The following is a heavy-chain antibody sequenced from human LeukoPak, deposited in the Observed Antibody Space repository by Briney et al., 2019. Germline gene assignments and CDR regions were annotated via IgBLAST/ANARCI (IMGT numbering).Heavy chain of an antibody. J-gene: IGHJ5*02. D-gene: IGHD3-22*01. CDR1: GYTFTGYY. CDR2: INPNSGGT. V-gene: IGHV1-2*02. CDR3: ARDHYYDSSGVLGWFDP. Sequence: ASVKVSCKAPGYTFTGYYMHWVRQAPGQGLEWMGWINPNSGGTNYAQKFQGRVTMTRDTSISTAYMELSRLRSDDTAVYYCARDHYYDSSGVLGWFDPWGQGTLVTVSS.